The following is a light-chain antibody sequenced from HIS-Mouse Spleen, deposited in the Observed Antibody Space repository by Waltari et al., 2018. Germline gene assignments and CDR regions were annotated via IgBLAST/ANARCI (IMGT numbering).Light chain of an antibody. J-gene: IGLJ2*01. Sequence: SYELTQPPSVSVSPGQTARITCSGDALPKKYAYWYQQKSGQAPVLVNYEDSKRPSGIPRGFSGSSYGTMATLTISGAQVEDEADYYCYSTDSSGNHRVFGGGTKLTVL. CDR1: ALPKKY. CDR3: YSTDSSGNHRV. CDR2: EDS. V-gene: IGLV3-10*01.